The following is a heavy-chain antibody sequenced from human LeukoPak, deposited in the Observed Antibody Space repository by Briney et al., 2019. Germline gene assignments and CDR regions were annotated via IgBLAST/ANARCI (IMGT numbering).Heavy chain of an antibody. CDR3: ARGSHDSRYRPCGS. J-gene: IGHJ4*02. D-gene: IGHD6-13*01. CDR1: GFTFSSYW. CDR2: MNPDGSEK. V-gene: IGHV3-7*01. Sequence: GGSLRLSCAASGFTFSSYWMSWVRQAPGKGLEWVANMNPDGSEKYFLDSVKGRFTISRDNAKSSLYLQMNSLRADDTAMYYCARGSHDSRYRPCGSWGQGTLVTVSS.